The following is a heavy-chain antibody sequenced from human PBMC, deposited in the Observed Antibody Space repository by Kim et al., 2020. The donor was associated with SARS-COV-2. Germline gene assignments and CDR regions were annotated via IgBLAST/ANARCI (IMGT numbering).Heavy chain of an antibody. V-gene: IGHV3-23*01. J-gene: IGHJ5*01. CDR2: ISGSAGRT. D-gene: IGHD3-10*01. CDR3: AKGILWFGKFDNPPPYHWFDP. Sequence: GGSLRLSCAASGFPFSSYAMSWARQAPGKGLEWVSTISGSAGRTYFPDSVKGRFTISRDNSKNTLYLQMNILRAEDTAVYYCAKGILWFGKFDNPPPYHWFDPWGQGTLVTVSS. CDR1: GFPFSSYA.